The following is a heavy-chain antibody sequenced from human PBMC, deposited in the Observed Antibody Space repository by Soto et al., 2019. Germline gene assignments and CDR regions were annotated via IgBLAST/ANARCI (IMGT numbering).Heavy chain of an antibody. J-gene: IGHJ6*02. CDR2: IYYSGST. D-gene: IGHD3-16*01. Sequence: SETLSLTCTVSGGSISSSSYYWGWIRQPPGKGLEWIGSIYYSGSTCYNPSLKSRVTISVDTSKNQFSLKLSSVTAADTAVYYCARTTYYDYVWQNYYYYGMDVWGQGTTVTVSS. CDR1: GGSISSSSYY. V-gene: IGHV4-39*01. CDR3: ARTTYYDYVWQNYYYYGMDV.